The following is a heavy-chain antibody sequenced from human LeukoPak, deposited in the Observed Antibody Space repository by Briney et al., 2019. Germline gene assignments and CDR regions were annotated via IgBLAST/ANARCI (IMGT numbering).Heavy chain of an antibody. D-gene: IGHD3-22*01. V-gene: IGHV3-53*01. Sequence: SGGSTYYADSVKGRFTISRDNSKNTLNLQMNSLRAEDTAVYYCARQDRYRYYYDSSGHISHWGQGTLVTVSS. J-gene: IGHJ1*01. CDR3: ARQDRYRYYYDSSGHISH. CDR2: SGGST.